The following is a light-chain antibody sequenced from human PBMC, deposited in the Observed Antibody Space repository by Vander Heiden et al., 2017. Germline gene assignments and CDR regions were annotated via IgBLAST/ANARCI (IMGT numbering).Light chain of an antibody. CDR1: SSDVGTYNL. CDR2: EVS. J-gene: IGLJ2*01. V-gene: IGLV2-23*02. CDR3: CSYVRGDTVV. Sequence: QSALTQPASVSGSPGPSITMSCTGSSSDVGTYNLVAWYQQHPGKAPKLMIYEVSKRPSGVSNRFSGSKSGNTASLTISGLQTEDEADYYCCSYVRGDTVVFGGGTKVTVL.